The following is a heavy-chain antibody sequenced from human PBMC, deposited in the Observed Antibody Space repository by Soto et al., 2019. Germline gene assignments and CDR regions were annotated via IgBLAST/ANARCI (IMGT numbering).Heavy chain of an antibody. Sequence: QVQLVQSGPEVKKPGSSVKVSCKASADSFSNYAITWVRQAPGQGLEWMGGIIPMFGTPNYAQKFQARVAITEDESRSTVYLDLNTLTSEDTAVYFCARWSSTTTDDAFYVWGQGTMVKVSS. D-gene: IGHD6-13*01. CDR3: ARWSSTTTDDAFYV. CDR2: IIPMFGTP. J-gene: IGHJ3*01. V-gene: IGHV1-69*01. CDR1: ADSFSNYA.